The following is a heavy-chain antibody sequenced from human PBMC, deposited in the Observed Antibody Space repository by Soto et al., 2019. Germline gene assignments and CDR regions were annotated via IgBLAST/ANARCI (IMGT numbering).Heavy chain of an antibody. D-gene: IGHD5-12*01. CDR3: VRNFGRDGYNFDW. V-gene: IGHV3-7*01. J-gene: IGHJ4*02. CDR2: IKQDGTEK. Sequence: HPGGSLRLSCAASGFTFSDYWMNWVRQSPGKGLEWVANIKQDGTEKLYVDSVKGRFTISRDNAKNSLYLQMNSLRAEDTAVYYCVRNFGRDGYNFDWWGQGTLVTVSS. CDR1: GFTFSDYW.